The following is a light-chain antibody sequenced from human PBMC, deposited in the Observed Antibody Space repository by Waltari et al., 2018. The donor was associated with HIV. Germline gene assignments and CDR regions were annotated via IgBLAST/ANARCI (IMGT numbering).Light chain of an antibody. J-gene: IGLJ2*01. V-gene: IGLV1-47*01. CDR2: MSI. CDR1: SSNIESNY. CDR3: AAWDDSLSVVV. Sequence: QSVLTQPPSASGTPGQRVTISCSGSSSNIESNYVYWYQQLPGTAPKLLIYMSIQRPSGVPDRFSGSKSGTSASLAISGLRSEDEADYYCAAWDDSLSVVVFGGGTKLTVL.